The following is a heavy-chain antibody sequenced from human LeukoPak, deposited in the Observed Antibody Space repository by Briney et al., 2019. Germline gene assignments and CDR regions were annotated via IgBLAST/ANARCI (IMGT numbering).Heavy chain of an antibody. CDR2: VIPILDTP. V-gene: IGHV1-69*05. Sequence: SVKVSCKGSGDNLCFYGLYFVWKVPGQGPEWMGGVIPILDTPKYAQKVQCRLKITTDESATTAYMELSSLRSDDAAVYFWARAVRGSQVHHYFFTDVWATGTTVIVSS. CDR3: ARAVRGSQVHHYFFTDV. D-gene: IGHD3-16*01. CDR1: GDNLCFYG. J-gene: IGHJ6*03.